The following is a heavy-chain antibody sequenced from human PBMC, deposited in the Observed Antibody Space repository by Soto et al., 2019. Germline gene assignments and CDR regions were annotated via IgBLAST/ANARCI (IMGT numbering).Heavy chain of an antibody. CDR3: TTVYYGDLAYYYYYMDV. CDR2: IKSKTDGGTT. Sequence: SCAASGFTFSNAWMSWVRQAPGKGLEWVGRIKSKTDGGTTDYAAPVKGRFTISRDDSKNTLYLQMNSLKTEDTAVYYCTTVYYGDLAYYYYYMDVWGKGTTVTVSS. D-gene: IGHD4-17*01. CDR1: GFTFSNAW. J-gene: IGHJ6*03. V-gene: IGHV3-15*01.